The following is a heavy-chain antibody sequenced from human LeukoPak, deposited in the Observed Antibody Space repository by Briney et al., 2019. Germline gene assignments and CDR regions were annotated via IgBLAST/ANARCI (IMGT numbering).Heavy chain of an antibody. Sequence: SETLSLTCTVSGGSISSYYWSWIRQPPGKGLEWIGYIYYSGSTNYNPTLKSRVTISVDTSKNQFSLKLSSVTAADTAVHYCAREEITMVRGVPFYYGMDVWGQGTTITASS. J-gene: IGHJ6*02. CDR2: IYYSGST. V-gene: IGHV4-59*01. CDR1: GGSISSYY. D-gene: IGHD3-10*01. CDR3: AREEITMVRGVPFYYGMDV.